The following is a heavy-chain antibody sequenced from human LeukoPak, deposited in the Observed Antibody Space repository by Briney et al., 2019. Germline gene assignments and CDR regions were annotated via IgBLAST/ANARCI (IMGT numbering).Heavy chain of an antibody. J-gene: IGHJ6*02. D-gene: IGHD5-24*01. CDR1: GYTFTGYS. CDR3: ARVRDKATYYGMDV. CDR2: INPNSGGT. Sequence: ASVKVSCKASGYTFTGYSMHWVRQAPGQGLEWMGWINPNSGGTNYTQKFQGRVTMTRDTSTSTAYMELRRLRSDDTAVYYCARVRDKATYYGMDVWGQGTTVTVSS. V-gene: IGHV1-2*02.